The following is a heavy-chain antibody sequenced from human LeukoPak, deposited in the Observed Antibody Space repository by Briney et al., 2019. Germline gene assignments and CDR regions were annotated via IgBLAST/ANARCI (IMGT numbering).Heavy chain of an antibody. CDR2: IYYSGST. D-gene: IGHD5-12*01. V-gene: IGHV4-59*01. Sequence: NPSGTLSLTCTVSGGSISSYYWSWIRQPPGKGLEWIGYIYYSGSTNYNPSLKSRVTISVDTPKNQFSLKLSSVTAADTAVYYCARSEKRGYSGYFDYWGQGTLVTVSS. J-gene: IGHJ4*02. CDR1: GGSISSYY. CDR3: ARSEKRGYSGYFDY.